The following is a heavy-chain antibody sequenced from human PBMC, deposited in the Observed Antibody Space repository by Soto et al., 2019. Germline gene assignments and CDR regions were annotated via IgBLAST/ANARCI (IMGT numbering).Heavy chain of an antibody. CDR3: ARHSSSINYFDP. V-gene: IGHV4-39*01. CDR2: VFYTGFT. D-gene: IGHD6-6*01. CDR1: GGSISGSYYY. Sequence: SETLSLTCAVSGGSISGSYYYWAWLRQSPGKGPEWIGSVFYTGFTSYNPSLESRVSVSVDTSKSQFSLKLSAVTAADTAMYYCARHSSSINYFDPWGQGTLVTVSS. J-gene: IGHJ5*02.